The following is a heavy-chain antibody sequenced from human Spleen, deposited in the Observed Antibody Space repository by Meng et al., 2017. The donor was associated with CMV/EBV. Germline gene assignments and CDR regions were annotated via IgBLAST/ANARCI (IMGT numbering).Heavy chain of an antibody. D-gene: IGHD1-26*01. V-gene: IGHV4-59*10. CDR2: IYTSGSI. CDR1: GGSIGSYY. Sequence: QVQLQPWGAGLLKPSETLSLTFTVSGGSIGSYYWSWIRQPAGKGLEWIGRIYTSGSINYNPTLKSRVIMSVDTSKNQFSLKLSSVTAADTAVYYCARGPWGGSYSALPFDYWGQGTLVTVSS. J-gene: IGHJ4*02. CDR3: ARGPWGGSYSALPFDY.